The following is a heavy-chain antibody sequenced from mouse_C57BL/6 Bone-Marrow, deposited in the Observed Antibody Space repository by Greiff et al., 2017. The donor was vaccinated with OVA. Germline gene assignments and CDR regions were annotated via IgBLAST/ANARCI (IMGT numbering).Heavy chain of an antibody. J-gene: IGHJ2*01. CDR3: ARAAYSNYDY. Sequence: DVQLVESGGGLVKPGGSLKLSCAASGFTFSSYAMSWVRQTPEKRLEWVATISDGGSYTYYPDNVKGRFTISRDNAKNNLYLQMSHLKSEDTAMYYCARAAYSNYDYWGQGTTLTVSS. V-gene: IGHV5-4*01. CDR1: GFTFSSYA. D-gene: IGHD2-5*01. CDR2: ISDGGSYT.